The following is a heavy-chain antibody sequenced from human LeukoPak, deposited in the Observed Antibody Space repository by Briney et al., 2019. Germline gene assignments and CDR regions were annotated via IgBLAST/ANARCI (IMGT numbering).Heavy chain of an antibody. D-gene: IGHD3-3*02. Sequence: SEALSLTFLVTLGSLSSYFWRWLRPPPGKGLAWVGYIYYSGSTNYNPSLKSRVTISVDTSTNQFSLKLSSVTAADTAVYYCARSPISSFYYYYGMDVWGQGTTVTVSS. CDR3: ARSPISSFYYYYGMDV. V-gene: IGHV4-59*01. J-gene: IGHJ6*02. CDR2: IYYSGST. CDR1: LGSLSSYF.